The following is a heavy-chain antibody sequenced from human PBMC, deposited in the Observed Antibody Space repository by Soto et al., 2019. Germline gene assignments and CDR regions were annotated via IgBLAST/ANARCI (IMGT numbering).Heavy chain of an antibody. Sequence: LRLSCAASGFTFSSYGMHWVRQAPGKGLEWVAVISYDGSNKYYADSVKGRFTISRDNSKNTLYLQMNSLRAEDTAVYYCAKDSYGSSSWEVLGYYYGMFVWGQVTTVTFS. J-gene: IGHJ6*02. CDR3: AKDSYGSSSWEVLGYYYGMFV. V-gene: IGHV3-30*18. CDR1: GFTFSSYG. CDR2: ISYDGSNK. D-gene: IGHD6-13*01.